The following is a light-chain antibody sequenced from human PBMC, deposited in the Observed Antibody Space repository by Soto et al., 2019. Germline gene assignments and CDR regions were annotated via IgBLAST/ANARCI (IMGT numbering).Light chain of an antibody. CDR3: QQYDDWPPST. J-gene: IGKJ1*01. CDR2: SAS. Sequence: EIVMTQSPATLSMTPGERATLSCRASQSVSISLAWYQQNPGQAPRLLIYSASTRATGIPARFSGSGSGTEFTLTISSLQSEDFAVYSCQQYDDWPPSTFGQGSTADI. V-gene: IGKV3-15*01. CDR1: QSVSIS.